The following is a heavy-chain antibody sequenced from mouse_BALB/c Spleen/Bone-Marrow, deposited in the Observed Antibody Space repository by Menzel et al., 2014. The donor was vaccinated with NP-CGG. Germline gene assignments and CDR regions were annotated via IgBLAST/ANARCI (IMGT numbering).Heavy chain of an antibody. D-gene: IGHD1-2*01. CDR1: GFDFSGFW. CDR2: INPDSNTI. J-gene: IGHJ3*01. CDR3: ARLGYYGSFAY. Sequence: EVQGVESGGGLVQPGGSLKLSCAASGFDFSGFWMSWVRQAPGRGLEWIGEINPDSNTINYSPSLKDKFIISRDNAKNTLYLQMSKVRSEDTALYYCARLGYYGSFAYWDQGTLVTVSA. V-gene: IGHV4-1*02.